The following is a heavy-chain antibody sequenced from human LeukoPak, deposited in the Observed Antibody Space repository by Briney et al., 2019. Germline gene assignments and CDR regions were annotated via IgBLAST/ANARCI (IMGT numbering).Heavy chain of an antibody. D-gene: IGHD3-10*01. Sequence: ASVKVSCKVSGYTLTELSMHWLRQAPGKGLEWMGGFDPEDGETIYAQKFQGRVTMTEDTSTDTAYMELSSLRSEDTAVYYCASMVRGANWFDPWGQGTLVTVSS. CDR1: GYTLTELS. J-gene: IGHJ5*02. CDR2: FDPEDGET. CDR3: ASMVRGANWFDP. V-gene: IGHV1-24*01.